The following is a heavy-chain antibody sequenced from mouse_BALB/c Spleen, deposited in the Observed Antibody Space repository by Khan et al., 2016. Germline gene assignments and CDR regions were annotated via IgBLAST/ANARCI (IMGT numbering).Heavy chain of an antibody. CDR1: GFDFSRYW. D-gene: IGHD2-2*01. CDR2: INPGSSTI. CDR3: ARLLWLRAMDY. J-gene: IGHJ4*01. V-gene: IGHV4-2*02. Sequence: EVKLLESGGGLVQPGGSLNLSCAASGFDFSRYWMSWARQAPGKGQEWIGEINPGSSTINYTPSLKDKFIISRDNANNTLYLQMIKVSTEDTARYYCARLLWLRAMDYLGQGTSVTVSS.